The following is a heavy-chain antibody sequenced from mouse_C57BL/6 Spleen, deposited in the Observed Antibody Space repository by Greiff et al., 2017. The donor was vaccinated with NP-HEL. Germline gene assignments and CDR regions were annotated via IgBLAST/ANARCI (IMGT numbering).Heavy chain of an antibody. V-gene: IGHV1-80*01. Sequence: VKLVESGAELVKPGASVKISCKASGYAFSSYWMNWVKQRPGKGLEWIGQIYPGDGDTNSNGKFKGKATLTADKASSTAYMQLSSLTSEDSAVYFCARSALLLRDFTGFDYWGQGTTLTVSS. CDR3: ARSALLLRDFTGFDY. J-gene: IGHJ2*01. CDR1: GYAFSSYW. CDR2: IYPGDGDT. D-gene: IGHD1-1*01.